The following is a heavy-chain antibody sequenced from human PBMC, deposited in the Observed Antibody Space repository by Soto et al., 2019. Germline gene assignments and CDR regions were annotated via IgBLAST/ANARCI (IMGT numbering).Heavy chain of an antibody. V-gene: IGHV3-64D*06. Sequence: GGSLRLSCSASGFTFSSYAMHWVRQAPGKGLEYVSGIRGNGDPPFYADSVKGRFTISRDNSKDTLYLQMSSLSADDTAVYYCVKSRGGNNFDFFDWGQGALVTVSS. D-gene: IGHD5-12*01. CDR1: GFTFSSYA. CDR2: IRGNGDPP. CDR3: VKSRGGNNFDFFD. J-gene: IGHJ4*02.